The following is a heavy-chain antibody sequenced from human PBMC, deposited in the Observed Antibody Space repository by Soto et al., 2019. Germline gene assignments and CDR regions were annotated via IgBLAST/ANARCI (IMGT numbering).Heavy chain of an antibody. Sequence: QVHLVQSGAEVKKPGASVKVSCKGSGYDFTTYGITWVRQAPGQGLEWMAWISAHNGNTDYAEKLQGRVTVTRDTSTRRGDMELRSLRSDVTAGYYCASGRYGDYWGQGALVTVSS. D-gene: IGHD1-26*01. CDR2: ISAHNGNT. CDR3: ASGRYGDY. V-gene: IGHV1-18*01. J-gene: IGHJ4*02. CDR1: GYDFTTYG.